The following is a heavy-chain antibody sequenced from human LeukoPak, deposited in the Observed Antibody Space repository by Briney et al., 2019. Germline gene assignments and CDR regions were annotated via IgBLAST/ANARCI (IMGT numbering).Heavy chain of an antibody. J-gene: IGHJ4*02. D-gene: IGHD3-10*01. CDR1: GFAFGTYA. V-gene: IGHV3-23*01. CDR2: ISADGQVT. CDR3: ARDPYNTILYRLAH. Sequence: SGGSLRLSCAGSGFAFGTYAMSWVSQAPGMGLEWDSSISADGQVTYYADSVEGRFTVSRDNSKSTLYLQLNSLRAEDTATYYCARDPYNTILYRLAHWGQGTLVTVSS.